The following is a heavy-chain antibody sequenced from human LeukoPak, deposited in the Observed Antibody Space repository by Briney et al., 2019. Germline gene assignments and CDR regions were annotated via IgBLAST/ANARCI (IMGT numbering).Heavy chain of an antibody. D-gene: IGHD1-1*01. J-gene: IGHJ6*03. Sequence: SETLSLTCSVSGYAISSGYFWTWIRQPPGKGLEWIGYVDHTGSTNFNPSLNGRVSISRDTTKNLFSLRLRSVTAADTAVYFCARGRVSSSTWYSTYYYYFYMDVWGKGTTVTVSS. CDR2: VDHTGST. CDR1: GYAISSGYF. CDR3: ARGRVSSSTWYSTYYYYFYMDV. V-gene: IGHV4-61*03.